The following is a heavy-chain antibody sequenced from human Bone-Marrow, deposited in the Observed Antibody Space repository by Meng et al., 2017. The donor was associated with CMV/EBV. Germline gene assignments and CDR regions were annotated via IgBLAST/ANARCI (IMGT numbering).Heavy chain of an antibody. CDR3: ARVTGYSNTRHGRAFDI. V-gene: IGHV4-61*01. D-gene: IGHD6-13*01. J-gene: IGHJ3*02. Sequence: GSLRLSCTVSGGSVSSGSYYWSWIRQPPGKGLEWIGYIYHSGYTNYNPSLKSRVTISVDTSKNQFSLKLSSVTAADTAVYYCARVTGYSNTRHGRAFDIWGQGTMVTV. CDR1: GGSVSSGSYY. CDR2: IYHSGYT.